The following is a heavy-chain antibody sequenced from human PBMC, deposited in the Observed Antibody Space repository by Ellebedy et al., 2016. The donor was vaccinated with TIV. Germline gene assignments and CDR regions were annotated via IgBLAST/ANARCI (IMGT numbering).Heavy chain of an antibody. V-gene: IGHV3-7*01. J-gene: IGHJ4*02. CDR1: GFTFSSHW. CDR2: IKQDGGEK. CDR3: SSHVETSMTH. Sequence: GESLKISCAASGFTFSSHWMHWVRQAPGKGLEWVANIKQDGGEKYYVDSAKGRFTISRDNAKNSLYLQMNSLRVEDTALYYCSSHVETSMTHWGQGTLVTVSS. D-gene: IGHD5-18*01.